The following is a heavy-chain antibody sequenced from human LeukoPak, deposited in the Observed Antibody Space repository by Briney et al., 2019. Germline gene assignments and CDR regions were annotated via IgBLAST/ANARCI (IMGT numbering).Heavy chain of an antibody. CDR3: ARGGRYFDWLGPGSPPPYYYYMDV. D-gene: IGHD3-9*01. CDR1: GYTFTSNY. CDR2: ISPSGGST. J-gene: IGHJ6*03. V-gene: IGHV1-46*01. Sequence: ASVKVSCKAFGYTFTSNYMHWVRQAPGQGPEWMGVISPSGGSTTYAQKFQGRVTLTRDMSTSTDYLELSSLRSEDTAVYYCARGGRYFDWLGPGSPPPYYYYMDVWGKGTTVTVSS.